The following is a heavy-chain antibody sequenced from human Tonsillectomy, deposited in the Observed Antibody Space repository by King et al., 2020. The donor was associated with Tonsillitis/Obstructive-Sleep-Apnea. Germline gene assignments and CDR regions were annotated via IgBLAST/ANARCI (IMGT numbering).Heavy chain of an antibody. D-gene: IGHD2-2*01. V-gene: IGHV7-4-1*02. CDR3: ARDSPAGYQLPGGRYYYYYMDV. CDR1: GYTFTSYA. CDR2: INTNTGNP. J-gene: IGHJ6*03. Sequence: VQLVQSGSELKKPGASVKVSCKASGYTFTSYAMSWVRQAPGQGLEWMGWINTNTGNPTYAQGFTGRFVFSLDTSVSTAYLQISSLKAEDTAMYYCARDSPAGYQLPGGRYYYYYMDVGGKGTTVTVSS.